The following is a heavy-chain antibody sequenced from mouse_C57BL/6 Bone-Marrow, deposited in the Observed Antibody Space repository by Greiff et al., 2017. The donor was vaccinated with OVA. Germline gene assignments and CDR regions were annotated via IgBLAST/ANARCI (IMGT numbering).Heavy chain of an antibody. CDR3: ATTLYYFDC. D-gene: IGHD6-1*01. CDR2: IYPRSGNT. V-gene: IGHV1-81*01. Sequence: VQLQESGAELARPGASVKLSCKASGYTFTSYGISWVKQRTGQGLEWIGEIYPRSGNTYYNEKFKGKATLTADKSSSTAYMELRSLTSEDSAVYFCATTLYYFDCWGRGTALTVSS. CDR1: GYTFTSYG. J-gene: IGHJ2*01.